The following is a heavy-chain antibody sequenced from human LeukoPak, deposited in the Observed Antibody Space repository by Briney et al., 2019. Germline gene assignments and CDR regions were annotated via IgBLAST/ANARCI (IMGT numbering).Heavy chain of an antibody. J-gene: IGHJ3*02. D-gene: IGHD2-2*02. CDR1: GGSISSSSYY. Sequence: SETLSLTCTVSGGSISSSSYYWGWIRQPPGKGLEWIGSIYYSGSTYYSPSLKSRVAISVDTSKNQFSLKLSSVTAADTAVYYCANYCSSSSCHIRRAFDIWGQGTMVTVSS. CDR3: ANYCSSSSCHIRRAFDI. V-gene: IGHV4-39*01. CDR2: IYYSGST.